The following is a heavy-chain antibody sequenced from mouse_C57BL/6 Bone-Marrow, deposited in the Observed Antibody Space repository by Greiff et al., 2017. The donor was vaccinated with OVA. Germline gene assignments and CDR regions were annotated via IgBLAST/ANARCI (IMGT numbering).Heavy chain of an antibody. D-gene: IGHD2-3*01. V-gene: IGHV10-1*01. CDR3: GRQSVDGYYVFAY. Sequence: EVKLMESGGGLEQPKGSLKLSCAASGFSFNTYAMNWVRQAPGKGLEWVARIRSKSNNYATYYADSVKDRFTISRDDSESMLYLQMNNLKTEDTAMYYCGRQSVDGYYVFAYWGQGTLVTVSA. J-gene: IGHJ3*01. CDR2: IRSKSNNYAT. CDR1: GFSFNTYA.